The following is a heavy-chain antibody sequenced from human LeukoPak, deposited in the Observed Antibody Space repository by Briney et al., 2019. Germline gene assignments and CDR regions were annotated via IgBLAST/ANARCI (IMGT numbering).Heavy chain of an antibody. Sequence: GGSLRLSCAGSGFIFGTTSMSWVRQTPGKGLEWVASINYDGSEKYYVGSVEGRFTISRDTAKKSLFLQMNSLRAEDTAIYYCTRDQHWGQGTLATVSS. CDR1: GFIFGTTS. CDR2: INYDGSEK. V-gene: IGHV3-7*01. CDR3: TRDQH. J-gene: IGHJ1*01.